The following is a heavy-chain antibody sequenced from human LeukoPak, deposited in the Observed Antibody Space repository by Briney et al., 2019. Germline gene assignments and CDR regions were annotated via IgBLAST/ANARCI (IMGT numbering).Heavy chain of an antibody. V-gene: IGHV3-48*04. CDR1: GFTFSSHA. CDR3: ARDRFPDMSGYYFYFDY. Sequence: GGSLRLSCAASGFTFSSHAMSWVRQAPGKGLEWVSYISSSGSTIYYADSVKGRFTISRDNAKNSLYLQMNSLRAEDTAVYYCARDRFPDMSGYYFYFDYWGQGTLVTVSS. D-gene: IGHD3-22*01. J-gene: IGHJ4*02. CDR2: ISSSGSTI.